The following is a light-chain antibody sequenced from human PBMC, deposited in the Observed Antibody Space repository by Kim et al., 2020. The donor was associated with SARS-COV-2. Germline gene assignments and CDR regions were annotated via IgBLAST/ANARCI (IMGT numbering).Light chain of an antibody. CDR3: QQYDIWPPIT. CDR2: GAS. Sequence: SPGERVTLSCRASQSVSTNVAWYQHRPGQAPRLLIFGASTRATGVPLRFSGSGSGTEFTLSISSLQSEDFAVYYCQQYDIWPPITFGQGTRLEIK. J-gene: IGKJ5*01. V-gene: IGKV3-15*01. CDR1: QSVSTN.